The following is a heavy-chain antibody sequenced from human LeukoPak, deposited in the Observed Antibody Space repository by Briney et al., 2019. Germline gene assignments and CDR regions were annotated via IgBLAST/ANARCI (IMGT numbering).Heavy chain of an antibody. J-gene: IGHJ4*02. CDR1: GSTLSDSS. V-gene: IGHV1-24*01. Sequence: GASVKVSCKVYGSTLSDSSMHWVRQAPGKGLEWMAGFDPEDGEKIYSQKFRGRVTMTDDTSTDTAYMELSSLRSEDTAVYYCTAAPSVDYWGQGTLVTVSS. CDR3: TAAPSVDY. D-gene: IGHD4-17*01. CDR2: FDPEDGEK.